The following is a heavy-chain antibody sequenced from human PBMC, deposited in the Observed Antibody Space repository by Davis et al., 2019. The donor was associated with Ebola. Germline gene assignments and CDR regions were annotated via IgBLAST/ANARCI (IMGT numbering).Heavy chain of an antibody. CDR3: ARAPSGYSSSFDY. CDR2: ISYDGSNK. D-gene: IGHD6-13*01. Sequence: GESLKISCAASGFTFSNAWMSWVRQAPGKGLEWVAVISYDGSNKYYADSVKGRLTISRDNSKNTLYLQMNSLRAEDTAVYYCARAPSGYSSSFDYWGQGTLVTVSS. J-gene: IGHJ4*02. CDR1: GFTFSNAW. V-gene: IGHV3-30*03.